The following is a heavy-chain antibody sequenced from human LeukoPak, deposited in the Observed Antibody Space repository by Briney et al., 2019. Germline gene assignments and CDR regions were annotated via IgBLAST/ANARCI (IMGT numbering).Heavy chain of an antibody. CDR3: ARGDSSGWYQGIDY. J-gene: IGHJ4*02. CDR2: INTNTGNP. D-gene: IGHD6-19*01. V-gene: IGHV7-4-1*02. Sequence: ASVKVSCKASGYTFTSYAMNWVRQAPGQGLEWMVWINTNTGNPTYAQGFTGRFVFSLDTSVSTAYLQISSLKAEDTAVYYCARGDSSGWYQGIDYWGQGTLVTVSS. CDR1: GYTFTSYA.